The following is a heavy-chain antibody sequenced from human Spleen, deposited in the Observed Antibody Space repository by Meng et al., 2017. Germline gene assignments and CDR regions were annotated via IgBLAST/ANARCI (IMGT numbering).Heavy chain of an antibody. V-gene: IGHV7-4-1*02. D-gene: IGHD6-13*01. CDR3: ARDWRSDSWSNWFDP. CDR1: GYTFTRYG. Sequence: QMQLVQSGSELKRPGGSVKVSCKASGYTFTRYGVNWVRQAPGQGLEWMGWINTNTGDPTYAQGFTGRFVFSLDTSVSTAYLQISSLKAEDTAVYYCARDWRSDSWSNWFDPWGQGTLVTVSS. J-gene: IGHJ5*02. CDR2: INTNTGDP.